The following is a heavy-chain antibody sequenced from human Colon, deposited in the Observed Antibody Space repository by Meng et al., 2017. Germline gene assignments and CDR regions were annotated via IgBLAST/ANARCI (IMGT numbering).Heavy chain of an antibody. Sequence: QVHVWESGPGMLRHSETLSLTCPVYGASGSSGNNYWSWIRKPRGKGMEYIAYVDYSGSTHYHHSLKSRVIMSVDTSKKQLSLKLSSVTAADTDVYCCAGGPWEFDSWGQGTLVTVSS. CDR3: AGGPWEFDS. CDR2: VDYSGST. D-gene: IGHD1-26*01. J-gene: IGHJ4*02. V-gene: IGHV4-61*01. CDR1: GASGSSGNNY.